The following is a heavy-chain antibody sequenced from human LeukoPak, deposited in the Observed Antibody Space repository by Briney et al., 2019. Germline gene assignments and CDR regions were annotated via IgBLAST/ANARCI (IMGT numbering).Heavy chain of an antibody. D-gene: IGHD6-13*01. Sequence: PGGSLRLSCAASGFAITDHHMDWVRQAPGKGMEWVGRSQTTKPNSCTTEYAASVKGRFTISRDDSKNSLYLQLSSLKTEDTAVYYCVRVGTTSSGWYHFDNWGQGTLVTVSS. CDR3: VRVGTTSSGWYHFDN. CDR2: SQTTKPNSCTT. CDR1: GFAITDHH. J-gene: IGHJ4*02. V-gene: IGHV3-72*01.